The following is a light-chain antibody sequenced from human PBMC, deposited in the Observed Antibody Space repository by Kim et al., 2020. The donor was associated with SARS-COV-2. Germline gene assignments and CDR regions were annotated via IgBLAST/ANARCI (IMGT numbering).Light chain of an antibody. V-gene: IGKV3-15*01. J-gene: IGKJ4*01. Sequence: VSPGERATLSCRARQSVSSNLAWYQEKPGQAPRLLIYGASIRATAVPARFSGSGSGTDFTLTISSLQSEDFAVYYCQHYKNWPLTFGGGTKVDIK. CDR2: GAS. CDR3: QHYKNWPLT. CDR1: QSVSSN.